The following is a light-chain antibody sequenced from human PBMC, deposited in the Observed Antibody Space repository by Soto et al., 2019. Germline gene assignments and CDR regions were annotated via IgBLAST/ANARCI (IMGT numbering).Light chain of an antibody. CDR1: QGISSC. CDR3: LD. CDR2: AAS. J-gene: IGKJ4*01. V-gene: IGKV1-16*02. Sequence: DIQMTQSPSSLSASVGDRVTLTCRASQGISSCLAWFQQKPGKAPKSLIYAASSMQSGVPSQFSGSGSGTGFTLAISSLQPEDFATYYQLDFGGGTKVEIK.